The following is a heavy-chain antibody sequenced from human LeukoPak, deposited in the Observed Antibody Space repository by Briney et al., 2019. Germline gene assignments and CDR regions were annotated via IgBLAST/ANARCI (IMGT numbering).Heavy chain of an antibody. D-gene: IGHD2-21*01. V-gene: IGHV5-51*01. J-gene: IGHJ4*02. CDR3: ARRTGGASIRYFDH. CDR2: IYPGDSRT. Sequence: GEPLQISGKASGSRFTDYWIGWVRQLPGKGLDWMGIIYPGDSRTRYSPPFQGQVTISADKSISTAYLQWSSLKASDSAMYYCARRTGGASIRYFDHWGQGTQVTVSS. CDR1: GSRFTDYW.